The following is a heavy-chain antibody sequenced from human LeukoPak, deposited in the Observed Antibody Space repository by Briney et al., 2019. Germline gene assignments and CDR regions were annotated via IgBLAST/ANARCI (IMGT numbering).Heavy chain of an antibody. CDR3: ASNWNYPNYYYYYMDV. CDR2: IYYSGST. J-gene: IGHJ6*03. V-gene: IGHV4-59*01. CDR1: GGSISSYY. D-gene: IGHD1-7*01. Sequence: PSETLSLTCTVSGGSISSYYWSWIRQPPGKGLEWIGYIYYSGSTNYNPSLKSRVTISVDTSKNQFSLKLSSVTAADTAVYHCASNWNYPNYYYYYMDVWGKGTTVTVSS.